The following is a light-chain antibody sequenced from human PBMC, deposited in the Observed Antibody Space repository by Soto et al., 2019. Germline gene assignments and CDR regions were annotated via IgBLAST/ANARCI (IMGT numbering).Light chain of an antibody. CDR1: QGIRND. CDR2: AAS. J-gene: IGKJ1*01. V-gene: IGKV1-6*01. CDR3: LQDYNYPRT. Sequence: AIQMTQSPSSLSASVGDRVTITCRASQGIRNDLGWYQQKPGRAPKLLIYAASSLQSGVPSRFSGSGSGTDFTLTISSLQPGDFATYYCLQDYNYPRTFGQGTKVEIK.